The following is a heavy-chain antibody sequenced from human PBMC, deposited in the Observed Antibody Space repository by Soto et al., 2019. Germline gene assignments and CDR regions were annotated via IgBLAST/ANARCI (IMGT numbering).Heavy chain of an antibody. V-gene: IGHV1-2*02. CDR3: ARKRYFYGTDV. J-gene: IGHJ6*02. CDR1: GYTFTGHY. Sequence: ASVKASCKASGYTFTGHYTHWARQAPGQGLEWLGWINPNSGGTDYAQKFQGRVTMTRDTSISIAYMEVSGLRSDDTAVYYCARKRYFYGTDVWGQGTTVTVSS. CDR2: INPNSGGT. D-gene: IGHD1-20*01.